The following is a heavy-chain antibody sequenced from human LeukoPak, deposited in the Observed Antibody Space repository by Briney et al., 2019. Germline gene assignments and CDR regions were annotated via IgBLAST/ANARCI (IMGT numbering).Heavy chain of an antibody. CDR3: ARTPEYSSGWYRFRAFDI. Sequence: GGSLRLSCAASGFTFDDYAMHWVRQAPGKGLEWVSGISWNSGSIGYADSVKGRFTISRDNAKNSLYLQMNSLRAEDTAVYYCARTPEYSSGWYRFRAFDIWGQGTMVTVSS. CDR1: GFTFDDYA. D-gene: IGHD6-19*01. J-gene: IGHJ3*02. CDR2: ISWNSGSI. V-gene: IGHV3-9*01.